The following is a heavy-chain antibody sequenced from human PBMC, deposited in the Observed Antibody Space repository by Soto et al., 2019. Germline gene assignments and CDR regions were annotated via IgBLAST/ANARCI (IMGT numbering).Heavy chain of an antibody. CDR1: GFTFNNYA. J-gene: IGHJ4*02. CDR2: ITWNSGSI. V-gene: IGHV3-9*01. D-gene: IGHD6-6*01. CDR3: AKDWRSSSSVPRIDY. Sequence: EVQLVESGGGLVQPGRSLRLSCAASGFTFNNYAMHWVRQAPGKGLEWVSGITWNSGSIGYADSVKGRFTISRDNAKNSLYLQMHSLRAENTAFYHWAKDWRSSSSVPRIDYWGQGTLVTVSS.